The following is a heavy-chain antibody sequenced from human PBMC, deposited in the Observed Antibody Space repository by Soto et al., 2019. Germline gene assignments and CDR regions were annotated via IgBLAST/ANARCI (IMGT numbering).Heavy chain of an antibody. Sequence: GGSLRLSCAASGFTFSSYAMSWVRQAPGKGLEWVSAISGSGGSTYYADSVKGRFTISRDNSKNTLYLQMNSLRAEDTAVYYCAKDLQQNYYDSPDAFDIWGQGTMVTVS. D-gene: IGHD3-22*01. J-gene: IGHJ3*02. V-gene: IGHV3-23*01. CDR3: AKDLQQNYYDSPDAFDI. CDR2: ISGSGGST. CDR1: GFTFSSYA.